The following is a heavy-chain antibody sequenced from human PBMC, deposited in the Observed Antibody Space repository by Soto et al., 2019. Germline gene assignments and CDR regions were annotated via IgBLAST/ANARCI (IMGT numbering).Heavy chain of an antibody. Sequence: ETLSLTCTVSGCSISSSSYYWGWIRQPPGKGLEWIGSIYYSGSTYYNPSLKSRVTISVDTSKNQFSLKLSSVTAADTAVYYCARHPDYGDYVRFDYWGQGTLVTVSS. CDR2: IYYSGST. CDR1: GCSISSSSYY. CDR3: ARHPDYGDYVRFDY. J-gene: IGHJ4*02. D-gene: IGHD4-17*01. V-gene: IGHV4-39*01.